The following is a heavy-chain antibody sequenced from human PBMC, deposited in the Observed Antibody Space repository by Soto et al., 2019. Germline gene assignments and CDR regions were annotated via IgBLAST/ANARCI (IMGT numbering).Heavy chain of an antibody. D-gene: IGHD2-15*01. V-gene: IGHV1-8*01. Sequence: QEQLVQSGAEVKKPGASVKVSCKTSGYTFTDYDLNWVRQATGQGLEGIGWMNPNSGGTGYAPQLQCRVTITRSASLSTAYVELSSLRSEDTAVYYCARVAVAARPRWYNWFDPWGQGTLVTVSS. J-gene: IGHJ5*02. CDR1: GYTFTDYD. CDR3: ARVAVAARPRWYNWFDP. CDR2: MNPNSGGT.